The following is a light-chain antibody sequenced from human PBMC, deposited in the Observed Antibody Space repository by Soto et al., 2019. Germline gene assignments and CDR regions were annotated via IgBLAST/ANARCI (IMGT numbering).Light chain of an antibody. Sequence: EIVMTQSPATLSVSPGERATLSCRASQSVSSNLAWYQQKPGQAPRLLIYGASTRATGIPARFSGSGSGTEFTPTISSLQSEDFAVYYCQQYNNWPPLFTFGPGTKADIK. CDR3: QQYNNWPPLFT. V-gene: IGKV3-15*01. J-gene: IGKJ3*01. CDR1: QSVSSN. CDR2: GAS.